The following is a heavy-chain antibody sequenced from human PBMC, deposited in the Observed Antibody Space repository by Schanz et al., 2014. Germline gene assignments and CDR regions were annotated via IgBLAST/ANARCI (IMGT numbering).Heavy chain of an antibody. D-gene: IGHD3-10*01. CDR2: VYTSGSS. CDR1: RHSFSSSNW. Sequence: QVQLQESGPGLVKPSETLSLTCVVSRHSFSSSNWWGWIRQPAGKGLEWIGRVYTSGSSDYNPSLKSRVTISVDTSKSQFSLKLSSVTAADTAVYYCARGGYGSGSYREFDYWGQGTLXTVSS. J-gene: IGHJ4*02. V-gene: IGHV4-4*07. CDR3: ARGGYGSGSYREFDY.